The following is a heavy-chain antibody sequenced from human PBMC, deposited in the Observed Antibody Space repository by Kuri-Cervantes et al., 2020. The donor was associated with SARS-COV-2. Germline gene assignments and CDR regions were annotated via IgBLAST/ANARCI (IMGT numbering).Heavy chain of an antibody. Sequence: ASVKVSCKASGYTFTGYYMHWVRQAPGQGLEWMGWINPNSGGTNYAQKFQGWVTMTRDTSISTVYMELSRLRSDDTAVYYCERSTPFQRLVVISQGGAFDIWGQGTMVTVSS. CDR1: GYTFTGYY. J-gene: IGHJ3*02. D-gene: IGHD3-22*01. CDR3: ERSTPFQRLVVISQGGAFDI. CDR2: INPNSGGT. V-gene: IGHV1-2*04.